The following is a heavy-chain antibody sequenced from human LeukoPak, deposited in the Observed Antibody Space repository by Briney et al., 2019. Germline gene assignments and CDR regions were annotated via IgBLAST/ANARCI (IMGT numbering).Heavy chain of an antibody. Sequence: SETLSLTCAVYGGSFSGYYWSWIRQPPGKGLEWIGEINHSGSTNYNPSLKSRVTISVDTSKNHFSLKLSSVTAADTAVYYCARAAAAGGHYFDYWGQGTLVTVSS. CDR2: INHSGST. V-gene: IGHV4-34*01. D-gene: IGHD6-13*01. CDR1: GGSFSGYY. CDR3: ARAAAAGGHYFDY. J-gene: IGHJ4*02.